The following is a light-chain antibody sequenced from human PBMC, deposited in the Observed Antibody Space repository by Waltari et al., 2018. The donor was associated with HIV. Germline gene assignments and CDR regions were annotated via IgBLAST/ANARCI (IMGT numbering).Light chain of an antibody. CDR2: GAS. V-gene: IGKV3-20*01. CDR1: QTVSSSY. Sequence: PGERATLSCRASQTVSSSYLAWYQQRPGQAPRLLIYGASSRATGVPDRFSGSGSGTDFTLTISRLEPEDFAVYYCQQYGGSPPKVTFGPGTKVDIK. J-gene: IGKJ3*01. CDR3: QQYGGSPPKVT.